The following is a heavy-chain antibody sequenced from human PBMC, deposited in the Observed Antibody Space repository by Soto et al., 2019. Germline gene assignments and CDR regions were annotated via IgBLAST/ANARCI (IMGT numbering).Heavy chain of an antibody. CDR2: IYYRGST. CDR3: ARAYKAGASFDY. D-gene: IGHD1-1*01. V-gene: IGHV4-59*01. CDR1: GGSISSYY. J-gene: IGHJ4*02. Sequence: QVQLQESGPGLVKPSETLSLTCTVSGGSISSYYWSWIRQSPGMGLEWIGYIYYRGSTIYNPSLKSRVTISVDTSKNQFSLNLTSVTAADTAVYYCARAYKAGASFDYWGQGTLVTVSS.